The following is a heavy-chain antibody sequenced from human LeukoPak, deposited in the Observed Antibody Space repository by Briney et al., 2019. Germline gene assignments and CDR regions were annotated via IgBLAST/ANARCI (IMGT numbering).Heavy chain of an antibody. J-gene: IGHJ6*02. D-gene: IGHD4-17*01. Sequence: GGSLRLSCAASGFTFSRYWMHWVRQAPGKGLVWVSRINSDGSSTSYADSVKGRFTISRDNAKNTLYLQMNSLSAENRAVYYCAGHYGDYGLDYGMDVWGQGTTVTVSS. CDR1: GFTFSRYW. V-gene: IGHV3-74*01. CDR3: AGHYGDYGLDYGMDV. CDR2: INSDGSST.